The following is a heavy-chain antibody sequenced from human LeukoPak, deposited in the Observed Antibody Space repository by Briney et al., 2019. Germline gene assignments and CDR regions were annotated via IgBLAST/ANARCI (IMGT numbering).Heavy chain of an antibody. D-gene: IGHD2-21*02. J-gene: IGHJ4*02. V-gene: IGHV3-30*02. CDR3: ARVFLYCGGDCYDFDY. CDR2: IRVSGPYGTEQ. CDR1: GFTFNTFI. Sequence: GGSLRLSCAASGFTFNTFIMHWVRQPPGKGLEWLTFIRVSGPYGTEQFYADSVKGRFTISSDNSKNTLFLQMNSLRAEDTAVYYCARVFLYCGGDCYDFDYWGQGTLVTVSS.